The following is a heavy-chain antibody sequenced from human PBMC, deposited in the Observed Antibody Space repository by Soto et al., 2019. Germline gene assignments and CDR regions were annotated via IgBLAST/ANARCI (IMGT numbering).Heavy chain of an antibody. CDR2: ISYDGNNK. CDR3: ASCYEWSPDY. CDR1: GFTFSSYA. V-gene: IGHV3-30-3*01. Sequence: QVQLVESGGGVVQPGRSLRLSCAASGFTFSSYAMHWVRQAPGKGLEWVAVISYDGNNKYYADSVKGRFTISRDNSKNTLNLQNNSLRAEDTAVYDSASCYEWSPDYWGQGTLVTVSS. J-gene: IGHJ4*02. D-gene: IGHD3-3*01.